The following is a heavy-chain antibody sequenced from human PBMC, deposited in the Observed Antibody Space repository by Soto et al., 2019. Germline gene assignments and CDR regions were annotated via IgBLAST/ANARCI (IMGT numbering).Heavy chain of an antibody. V-gene: IGHV1-46*03. D-gene: IGHD2-15*01. CDR2: INPSDGST. Sequence: ASVKVSCKASGYTFTSYYMHWVRQAPGQGLEWMGIINPSDGSTRYAQRFQGRVTMTRDTSTSTVYMELSSLRSEDTAVYYCARVYCSDGSCYSIDYWGQGTLVTVSS. CDR3: ARVYCSDGSCYSIDY. J-gene: IGHJ4*02. CDR1: GYTFTSYY.